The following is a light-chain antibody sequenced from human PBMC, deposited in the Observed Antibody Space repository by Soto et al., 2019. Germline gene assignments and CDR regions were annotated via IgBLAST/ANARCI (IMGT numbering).Light chain of an antibody. CDR2: STN. V-gene: IGLV8-61*01. CDR3: VLYMGGGIWV. Sequence: QTVVTQASSFSVSPGGTVTLTCGLSSGSVSTSYYPSWYQQTPGQAPRTLIYSTNTRSSGVPDRFSGSILGNKAALTITGAQADDESDYYCVLYMGGGIWVFGGGTKLTVL. J-gene: IGLJ3*02. CDR1: SGSVSTSYY.